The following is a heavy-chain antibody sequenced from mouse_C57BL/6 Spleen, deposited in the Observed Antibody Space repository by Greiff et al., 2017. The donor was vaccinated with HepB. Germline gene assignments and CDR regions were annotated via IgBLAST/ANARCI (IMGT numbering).Heavy chain of an antibody. CDR3: ARGPYYGSSLFDY. D-gene: IGHD1-1*01. CDR1: GYTFTSYW. V-gene: IGHV1-52*01. Sequence: QVQLKESGAELVRPGSSVKLSCKASGYTFTSYWMHWVKQRPIQGLEWIGNIDPSDSETHYNQKFKDKATLTVDKSSSTAYMQLSSLTSEDSAVYYCARGPYYGSSLFDYWGQGTTLTVSS. CDR2: IDPSDSET. J-gene: IGHJ2*01.